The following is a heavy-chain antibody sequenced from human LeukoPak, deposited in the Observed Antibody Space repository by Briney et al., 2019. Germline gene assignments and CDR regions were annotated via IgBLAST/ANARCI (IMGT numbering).Heavy chain of an antibody. CDR3: ARAIAVVDY. Sequence: GASVNVSCKASGYTFTDYYIHWVRQAPGQGLEWMGWINPNSGDTNYAQKFQGRVTITKDTSISTGYMELSRLRCDDTAVYFCARAIAVVDYWGQGTLVTVSS. V-gene: IGHV1-2*02. CDR1: GYTFTDYY. D-gene: IGHD6-19*01. J-gene: IGHJ4*02. CDR2: INPNSGDT.